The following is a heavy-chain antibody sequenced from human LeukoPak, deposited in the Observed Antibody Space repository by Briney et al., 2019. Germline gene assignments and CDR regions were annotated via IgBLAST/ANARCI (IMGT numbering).Heavy chain of an antibody. CDR3: ARQHWPDKFVDF. CDR2: IDTNSAGTNT. V-gene: IGHV1-2*02. Sequence: ASVWVSCKGSGNTFSGAYVHWVRHAPDQGLEWMGGIDTNSAGTNTNYAQTFQDRVTFTRDASVSAAYMELSRLTTDDTAVYYCARQHWPDKFVDFWGQGTLVTVSS. J-gene: IGHJ4*02. CDR1: GNTFSGAY. D-gene: IGHD1-1*01.